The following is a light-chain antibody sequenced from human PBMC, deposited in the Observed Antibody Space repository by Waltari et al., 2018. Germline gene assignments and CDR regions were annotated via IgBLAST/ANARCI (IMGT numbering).Light chain of an antibody. J-gene: IGKJ1*01. CDR2: AIS. CDR1: QDISTS. CDR3: QKYNSAPWT. Sequence: DIQMTQSPSSLSASVGDRVTITCRASQDISTSLARYQQKPGKVPKVLIFAISTLQSGVPSRFSGSGSGTDFTLTISSLQPEDVATYYCQKYNSAPWTFGQGTRVEIK. V-gene: IGKV1-27*01.